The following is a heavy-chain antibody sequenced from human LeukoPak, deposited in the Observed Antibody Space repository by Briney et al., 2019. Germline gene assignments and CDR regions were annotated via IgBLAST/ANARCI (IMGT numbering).Heavy chain of an antibody. CDR3: ARAEYDILTGYSYWFDP. J-gene: IGHJ5*02. CDR2: IIPIFGTA. Sequence: SVKVSCKASGGTFSSYAISWVRQAPGQGLEWMGGIIPIFGTANYAQKFQGRVTITADESTSTAYMELSSLRSEDTAVYYCARAEYDILTGYSYWFDPWGQGTLVTVSS. V-gene: IGHV1-69*13. CDR1: GGTFSSYA. D-gene: IGHD3-9*01.